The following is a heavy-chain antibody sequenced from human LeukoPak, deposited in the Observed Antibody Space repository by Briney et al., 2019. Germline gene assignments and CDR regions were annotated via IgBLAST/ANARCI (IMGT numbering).Heavy chain of an antibody. CDR3: ARVVGRYCSSTSCPPGY. Sequence: ASVKDSCKASGYTFTGYYMHWVRQAPGQGLEWMGWINPNSGGTNYAQKFQGRVTMTRDTSISTAYMELSRLRSDDTAVYYCARVVGRYCSSTSCPPGYWGQGTLVTVSS. D-gene: IGHD2-2*01. CDR1: GYTFTGYY. J-gene: IGHJ4*02. CDR2: INPNSGGT. V-gene: IGHV1-2*02.